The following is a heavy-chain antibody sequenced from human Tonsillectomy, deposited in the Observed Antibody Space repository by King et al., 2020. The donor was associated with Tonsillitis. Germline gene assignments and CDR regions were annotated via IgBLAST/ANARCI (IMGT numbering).Heavy chain of an antibody. J-gene: IGHJ4*02. D-gene: IGHD3/OR15-3a*01. CDR1: GFTFSTYI. Sequence: VQLVQSGGGLVKPGGSLRLSCAASGFTFSTYIMNWVRQAPGKGLEWVSSISSGSDYIYYADSVRGRFTISRDNAKNSLYLQMNSLRAEDTAIYYCATDWDWSGWGQGTLVTVSS. CDR3: ATDWDWSG. CDR2: ISSGSDYI. V-gene: IGHV3-21*01.